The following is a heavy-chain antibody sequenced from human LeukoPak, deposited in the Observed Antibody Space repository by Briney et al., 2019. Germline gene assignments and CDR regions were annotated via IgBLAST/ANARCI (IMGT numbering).Heavy chain of an antibody. CDR2: IIPIFGTV. V-gene: IGHV1-69*01. D-gene: IGHD3-3*01. J-gene: IGHJ4*02. CDR3: ARPLRFLEWSPFDY. CDR1: GGTFSSYA. Sequence: ASVKVSCKASGGTFSSYAISWVRQAPGQGLEWMGGIIPIFGTVNYAQKFQGRVTITADESTSTAYMELSSLRSEDTAVYYCARPLRFLEWSPFDYWGQGTLVTVSS.